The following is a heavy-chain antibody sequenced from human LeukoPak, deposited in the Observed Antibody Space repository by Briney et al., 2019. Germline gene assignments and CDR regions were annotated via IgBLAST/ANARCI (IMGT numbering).Heavy chain of an antibody. Sequence: PSETLSLTCTVYDGSISSSSYYWGWIRQPPGKGLEYIASIYYNENTYYNPSLKSRITISVDTSKNQFSLRLSSVTAADTAVYYCARHSLIPAAGFDYWGQGTLVTVSS. J-gene: IGHJ4*02. CDR2: IYYNENT. CDR1: DGSISSSSYY. D-gene: IGHD6-13*01. V-gene: IGHV4-39*01. CDR3: ARHSLIPAAGFDY.